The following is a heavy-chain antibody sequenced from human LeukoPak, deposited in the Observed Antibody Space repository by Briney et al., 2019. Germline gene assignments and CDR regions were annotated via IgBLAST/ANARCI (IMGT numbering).Heavy chain of an antibody. Sequence: SETLSLTCAVSGYSISSGYYWGWIRPPPGKGLEWIGSIYHSGSTYYNPSLKSRVTISVDTSKNQFSLKLSSATAADTAVYYCARDLSACSSTSCYGSWFDPWGRGTLVTVSS. CDR3: ARDLSACSSTSCYGSWFDP. D-gene: IGHD2-2*01. V-gene: IGHV4-38-2*02. J-gene: IGHJ5*02. CDR1: GYSISSGYY. CDR2: IYHSGST.